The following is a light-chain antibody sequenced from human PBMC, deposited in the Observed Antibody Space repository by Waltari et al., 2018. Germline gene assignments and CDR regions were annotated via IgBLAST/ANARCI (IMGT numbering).Light chain of an antibody. CDR3: QQYGSSIMYT. CDR1: QSLTKRY. CDR2: GAS. Sequence: VLTQSTDTLSLSPGDRATLSCRASQSLTKRYLVWYQHKPGQAPRLLIYGASNRAAGIPDRFSGSGSGTDFTLTISRLEPDDSAVYYCQQYGSSIMYTFGQGTKLEIK. J-gene: IGKJ2*01. V-gene: IGKV3-20*01.